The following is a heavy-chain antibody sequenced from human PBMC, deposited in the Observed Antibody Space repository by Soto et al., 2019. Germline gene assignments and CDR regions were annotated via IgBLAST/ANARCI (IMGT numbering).Heavy chain of an antibody. D-gene: IGHD3-22*01. Sequence: ASVKVSCKASGYTFTSYGISWVRQAPGQGLEWMGWISAYNGNTNYAQKLQGRVTMTTDTSTSTAYMELRSLRSDDTAVYYCARRYYYDSSGYYYVPFDYWGQGPLFTVSS. CDR1: GYTFTSYG. V-gene: IGHV1-18*01. CDR3: ARRYYYDSSGYYYVPFDY. CDR2: ISAYNGNT. J-gene: IGHJ4*02.